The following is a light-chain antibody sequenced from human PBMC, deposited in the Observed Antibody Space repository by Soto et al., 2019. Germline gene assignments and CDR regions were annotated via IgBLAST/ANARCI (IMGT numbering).Light chain of an antibody. V-gene: IGKV3-11*01. J-gene: IGKJ2*03. CDR3: QQRSNWPLYS. Sequence: DIVLTQSPATLSLSPGERATLSCRASQRVSSSIAWYQQKPGQAPRLLIYSASTRATGIPARFGGSGSGTDFTLTISSLEPEDFAVYYCQQRSNWPLYSFGQGTKLEIK. CDR2: SAS. CDR1: QRVSSS.